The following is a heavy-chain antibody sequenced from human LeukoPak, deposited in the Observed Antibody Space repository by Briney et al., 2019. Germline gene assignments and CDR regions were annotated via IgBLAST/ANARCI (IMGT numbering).Heavy chain of an antibody. Sequence: SETLSLTCAVYGGSFSGYYWSWIRQPPGKGLEWIGEINHSGSTNYNPSLKSRVTISVDTSKNQFSLKLSSVTAADTAVYYCARLRFLEWLLRGVYYGMDVWGQGTTVTVSS. J-gene: IGHJ6*02. V-gene: IGHV4-34*01. D-gene: IGHD3-3*01. CDR2: INHSGST. CDR1: GGSFSGYY. CDR3: ARLRFLEWLLRGVYYGMDV.